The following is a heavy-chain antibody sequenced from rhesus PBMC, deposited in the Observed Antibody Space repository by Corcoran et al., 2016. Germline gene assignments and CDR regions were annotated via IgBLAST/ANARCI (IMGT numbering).Heavy chain of an antibody. CDR3: AREDTAGTKFAYYFDY. D-gene: IGHD5-30*01. CDR1: GYSISSNY. Sequence: QVQLQEAGPGLVKPSETLTLTCGVSGYSISSNYWNWIREPPGKGMAWIGSIHGRGWNNYPNPSLKSRVTLSADTSKNQFSLKLSSVTTADTAVYYCAREDTAGTKFAYYFDYWGQGVLVTVSS. J-gene: IGHJ4*01. V-gene: IGHV4S14*01. CDR2: IHGRGWNN.